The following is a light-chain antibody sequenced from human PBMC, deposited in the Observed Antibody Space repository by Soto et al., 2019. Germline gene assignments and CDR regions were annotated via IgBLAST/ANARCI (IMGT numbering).Light chain of an antibody. CDR3: QQNYYIPYT. V-gene: IGKV1-39*01. J-gene: IGKJ2*01. CDR2: GAS. CDR1: QDIAFY. Sequence: DIQMTQSPSSLSVSVGDRVTMSGRTSQDIAFYLNWYQQNPGKAPQLLIYGASNLQHGAPSRFSGSGSGTDFTLTITSLQPEDFATYFCQQNYYIPYTFGQGTKLEI.